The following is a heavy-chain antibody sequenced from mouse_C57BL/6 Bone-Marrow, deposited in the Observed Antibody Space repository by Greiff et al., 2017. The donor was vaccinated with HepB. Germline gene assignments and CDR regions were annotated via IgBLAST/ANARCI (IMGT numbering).Heavy chain of an antibody. V-gene: IGHV1-18*01. D-gene: IGHD2-4*01. CDR1: GYTFTDYN. J-gene: IGHJ3*01. CDR3: AREDYDAWFAY. Sequence: VHVKQSGPELVKPGASVKIPCKASGYTFTDYNMDWVKQSHGKSLEWIGDINPNNGGTIYNQKFKGKATLTVDKSSSTAYMELRSLTSEDTAVYYCAREDYDAWFAYWGQGTLVTVSA. CDR2: INPNNGGT.